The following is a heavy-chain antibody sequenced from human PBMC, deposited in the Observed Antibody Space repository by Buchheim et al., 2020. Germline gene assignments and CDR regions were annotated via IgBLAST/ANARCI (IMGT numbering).Heavy chain of an antibody. D-gene: IGHD3-3*01. CDR2: ISYDGSNK. CDR3: ARDRVLRFLEWLSRFGMDV. Sequence: QVQLVESGGGVVQPGGSLRLSCAASGFTFSSYAMHWVRQAPGKGLEWVAVISYDGSNKYYADSVKGRFTISRDNSKNTLYLQMNSLRAEDTAVYYCARDRVLRFLEWLSRFGMDVWGQGTT. V-gene: IGHV3-30-3*01. CDR1: GFTFSSYA. J-gene: IGHJ6*02.